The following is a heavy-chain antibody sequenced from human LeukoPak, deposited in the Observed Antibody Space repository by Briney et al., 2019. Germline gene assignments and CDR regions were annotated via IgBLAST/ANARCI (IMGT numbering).Heavy chain of an antibody. D-gene: IGHD6-19*01. CDR1: GGTFSSYA. V-gene: IGHV1-69*13. CDR2: IIPIFGTA. Sequence: GASVKVSCKASGGTFSSYAISWVRQAPGQGLEWMGGIIPIFGTANYAQKFQGRVTTTADESTSTAYMELSSLRSEDTAVYYCARSYSSGWRLADYWGQGTLVTVSS. J-gene: IGHJ4*02. CDR3: ARSYSSGWRLADY.